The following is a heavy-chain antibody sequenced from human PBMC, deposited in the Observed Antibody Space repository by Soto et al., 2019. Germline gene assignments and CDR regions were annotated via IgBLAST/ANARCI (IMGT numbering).Heavy chain of an antibody. D-gene: IGHD2-21*01. J-gene: IGHJ4*02. CDR3: ARGERRSMLVVYVFDY. V-gene: IGHV4-39*02. Sequence: SETLSLTCPVSGASLSDNTYYWGWIRQPPGKGLEWIGSIYYSGSTYYNPSLKSRVTISVDTPPNYFSLNLRSVTPADTAVYFCARGERRSMLVVYVFDYWGQGMLVTVS. CDR1: GASLSDNTYY. CDR2: IYYSGST.